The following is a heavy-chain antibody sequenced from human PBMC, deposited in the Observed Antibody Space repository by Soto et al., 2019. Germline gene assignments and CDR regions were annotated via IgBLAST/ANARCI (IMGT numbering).Heavy chain of an antibody. CDR3: ARDYYDSSTTGFNDAFDI. J-gene: IGHJ3*02. D-gene: IGHD3-22*01. Sequence: LSLTCAVSSSSISSSNWWSWVRQPPGKGLEWIGEIYHSGSTNYNPSLKSRVTISVDKSKNQFSLKLSSVTAADTAVYYCARDYYDSSTTGFNDAFDIWGQGTMVTVSS. CDR1: SSSISSSNW. CDR2: IYHSGST. V-gene: IGHV4-4*02.